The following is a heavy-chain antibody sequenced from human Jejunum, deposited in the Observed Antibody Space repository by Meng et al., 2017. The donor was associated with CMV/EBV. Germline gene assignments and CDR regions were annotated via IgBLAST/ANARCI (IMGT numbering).Heavy chain of an antibody. CDR3: ARVEVGITSGDY. V-gene: IGHV1-18*01. CDR2: INAYNGDT. CDR1: GYTLTNYG. J-gene: IGHJ4*02. Sequence: VQLRGQCKEPGASVKLSSNAPGYTLTNYGIPWVRQAHGQGLEWMGWINAYNGDTNYAQTLQGRVTMTTDTSTSTAYMELRSLRSDDTAVYYCARVEVGITSGDYWGQGTLVTVSS. D-gene: IGHD1-26*01.